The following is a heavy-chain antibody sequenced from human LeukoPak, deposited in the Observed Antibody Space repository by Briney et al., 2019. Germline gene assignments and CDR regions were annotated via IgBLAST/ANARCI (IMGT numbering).Heavy chain of an antibody. V-gene: IGHV4-4*07. D-gene: IGHD2-2*01. J-gene: IGHJ6*02. Sequence: SETLSLTCTVSGGSISSYYWSWIRQPAGKGLEWIGRIYTSGSTNYNPSLKSRVTMSVDTSKNQFSLKLSSVTAADTAVYYCAREQYQLLLYYGMDVWGQGTTVTVSS. CDR3: AREQYQLLLYYGMDV. CDR2: IYTSGST. CDR1: GGSISSYY.